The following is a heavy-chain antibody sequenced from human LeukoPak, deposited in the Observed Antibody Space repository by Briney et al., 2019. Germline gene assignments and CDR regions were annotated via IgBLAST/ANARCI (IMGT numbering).Heavy chain of an antibody. CDR1: GYTFTSYD. V-gene: IGHV1-8*01. CDR2: MNPNSGNT. Sequence: GASVKVSCKASGYTFTSYDINWVRQATGQGLEWMGWMNPNSGNTGYAQKFQGRVTMTRNTSISTAYMELSSLRSEDTAVYYCARAPSRAVAGTRGLWFDPWGQGTLVTVSS. CDR3: ARAPSRAVAGTRGLWFDP. J-gene: IGHJ5*02. D-gene: IGHD6-19*01.